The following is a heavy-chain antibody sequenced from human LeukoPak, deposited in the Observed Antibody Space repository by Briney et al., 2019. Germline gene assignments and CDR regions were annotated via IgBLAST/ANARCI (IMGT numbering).Heavy chain of an antibody. J-gene: IGHJ4*02. CDR1: GFSFSSYT. V-gene: IGHV3-21*01. D-gene: IGHD2-15*01. Sequence: GGSLRLSCAASGFSFSSYTMNWGRQAPGKGLEWVSSSSSSSNYIYYADSVKGRFTISRDNAKNSLFLQMNSLRAEDTAVYYCASLHCSGGSCYNIYWGQGTLVTVSS. CDR2: SSSSSNYI. CDR3: ASLHCSGGSCYNIY.